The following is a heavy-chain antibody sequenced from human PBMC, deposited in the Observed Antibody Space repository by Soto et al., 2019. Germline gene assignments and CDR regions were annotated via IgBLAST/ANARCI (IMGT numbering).Heavy chain of an antibody. J-gene: IGHJ6*02. V-gene: IGHV4-59*01. Sequence: SETLSLTCTVSGGSINSYYWSWIRQTPGKGLEWIGYIYNSGSANYNPSLKSRVTISVDTSKKQFSLRLTSVTAADTAVYYCARDMGGAISPLLSPHGYGMDVWGQGTTVTVSS. CDR2: IYNSGSA. CDR1: GGSINSYY. CDR3: ARDMGGAISPLLSPHGYGMDV. D-gene: IGHD3-10*01.